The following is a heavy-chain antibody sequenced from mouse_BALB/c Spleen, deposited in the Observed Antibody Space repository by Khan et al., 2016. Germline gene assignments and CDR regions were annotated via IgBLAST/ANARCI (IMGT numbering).Heavy chain of an antibody. V-gene: IGHV10-1*02. J-gene: IGHJ4*01. Sequence: EVQLVESGGGLVQPKGSLKLSCAASGFTFNTYAMNWVRQAPGKGLEWVARIRSKSNNYATYYADSVKDRFTISIDASQSMIYLQMNNLQTENTAMYYCERQRTTVVPYAMDYWGQGTSVTVSS. CDR1: GFTFNTYA. D-gene: IGHD1-1*01. CDR2: IRSKSNNYAT. CDR3: ERQRTTVVPYAMDY.